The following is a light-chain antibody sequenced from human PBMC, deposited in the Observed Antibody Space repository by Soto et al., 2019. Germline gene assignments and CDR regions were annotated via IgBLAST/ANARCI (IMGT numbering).Light chain of an antibody. Sequence: QPALTQPASVSASPGPSITISCSGVNSYVGGYNYVSWYQQHPGKAPKLMIYEVSNRPSGVSNRFSGSRSANTASLTISGLQAEDEADYYCSSYTSASTYVFGTGTKVTVL. CDR2: EVS. J-gene: IGLJ1*01. CDR3: SSYTSASTYV. V-gene: IGLV2-14*01. CDR1: NSYVGGYNY.